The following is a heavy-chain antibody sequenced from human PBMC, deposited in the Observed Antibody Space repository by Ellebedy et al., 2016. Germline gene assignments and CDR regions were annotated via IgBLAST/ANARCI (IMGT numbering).Heavy chain of an antibody. CDR3: ARGPRWYGGAFDI. Sequence: GSFSGYYWTWIRQTPGKGLEWIGEINHSGRTNYYPSLKNRVTISLDTSKNQFSLKLSSVTAADTAVYYCARGPRWYGGAFDIWGQGTMVSVSS. CDR1: GSFSGYY. V-gene: IGHV4-34*01. J-gene: IGHJ3*02. CDR2: INHSGRT. D-gene: IGHD4-23*01.